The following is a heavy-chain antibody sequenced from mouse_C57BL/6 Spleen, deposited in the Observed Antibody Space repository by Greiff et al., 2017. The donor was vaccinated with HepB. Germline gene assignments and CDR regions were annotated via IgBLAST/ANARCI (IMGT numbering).Heavy chain of an antibody. J-gene: IGHJ2*01. CDR1: GFTFSDYY. Sequence: EVQVVESEGGLVQPGSSMKLSCTASGFTFSDYYMAWVRQVPEKGLEWVANINYDGSSTYYLDSLKSRFIISRDNAKNILYLQMSSLKSEDTATYYCARAWEGAYFDYWGQGTTLTVSS. CDR3: ARAWEGAYFDY. V-gene: IGHV5-16*01. CDR2: INYDGSST. D-gene: IGHD4-1*01.